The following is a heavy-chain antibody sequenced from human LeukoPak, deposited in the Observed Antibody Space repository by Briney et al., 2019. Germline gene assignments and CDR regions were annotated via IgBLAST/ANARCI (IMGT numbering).Heavy chain of an antibody. CDR1: GGSFSGYY. V-gene: IGHV4-34*01. CDR3: ASVVPAAIYAFDI. D-gene: IGHD2-2*01. J-gene: IGHJ3*02. CDR2: INHSGST. Sequence: SETLSFTCAVYGGSFSGYYWSWIRQPPGKGLEWIGEINHSGSTNYNPSLKSRVTISVDTSKNQFSLKLSSVTAADTAVYYCASVVPAAIYAFDIWGQGTMVTVSS.